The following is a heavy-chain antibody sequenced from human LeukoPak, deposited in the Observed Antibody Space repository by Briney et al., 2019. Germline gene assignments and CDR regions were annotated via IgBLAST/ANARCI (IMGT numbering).Heavy chain of an antibody. Sequence: KPSETLSLTCTVSGGSISTHYWSWIRQPPGKGLEWIGYISYIGSTNYNPSLKSRVTISVDTSKNQFSLKLSSVTAADAAVYFCARDPTPVTKGLDIWGQGTLVTVSS. CDR1: GGSISTHY. D-gene: IGHD4-17*01. J-gene: IGHJ3*02. V-gene: IGHV4-59*11. CDR3: ARDPTPVTKGLDI. CDR2: ISYIGST.